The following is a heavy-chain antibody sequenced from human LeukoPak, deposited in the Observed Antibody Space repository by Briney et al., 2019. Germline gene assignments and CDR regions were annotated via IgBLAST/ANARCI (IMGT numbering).Heavy chain of an antibody. J-gene: IGHJ6*03. V-gene: IGHV5-51*01. CDR1: ESGFTTYW. Sequence: GASLKISSQASESGFTTYWIGWGRPPPEKGLEWIGVVYPGDSDTRYNPPFQGQVTISADKSINTAFLQWSSLKVSDTAMYYCVRPAGGHYDYYYMDVWGKGTTVTVSS. D-gene: IGHD3-16*01. CDR3: VRPAGGHYDYYYMDV. CDR2: VYPGDSDT.